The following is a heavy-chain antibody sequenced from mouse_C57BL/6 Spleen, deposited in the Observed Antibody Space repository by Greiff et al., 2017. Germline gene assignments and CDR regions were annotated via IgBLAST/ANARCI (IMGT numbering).Heavy chain of an antibody. CDR2: INPGSGGT. Sequence: QVQLKESGAELVRPGTSVKVSCKASGYAFTNYLIEWVKQRPGQGLEWIGVINPGSGGTNYNEKFKGKATLTADKSSSTAYMQLSSLTSEDSAVYFCARGAYYSNYAGFAYWGQGTLVTVSA. CDR1: GYAFTNYL. CDR3: ARGAYYSNYAGFAY. V-gene: IGHV1-54*01. J-gene: IGHJ3*01. D-gene: IGHD2-5*01.